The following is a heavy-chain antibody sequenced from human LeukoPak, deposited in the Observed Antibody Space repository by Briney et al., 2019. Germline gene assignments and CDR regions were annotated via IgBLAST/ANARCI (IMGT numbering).Heavy chain of an antibody. CDR2: INHSGST. V-gene: IGHV4-34*01. CDR3: ARAPRGWYHLQH. CDR1: GGSFSGYY. Sequence: SETLSLTCAVYGGSFSGYYWSWIRQPPGKGLEWIGEINHSGSTNYNPSLKSRVTMSVDTSKNQFSLKLSSVTAADTAVYYCARAPRGWYHLQHWGQGTLVTVSS. J-gene: IGHJ1*01. D-gene: IGHD6-19*01.